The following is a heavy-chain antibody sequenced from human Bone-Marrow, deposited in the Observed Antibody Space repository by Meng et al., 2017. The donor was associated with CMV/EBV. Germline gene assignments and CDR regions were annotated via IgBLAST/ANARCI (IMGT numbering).Heavy chain of an antibody. CDR3: ARVTTVPAAIHSYYFDY. V-gene: IGHV4-38-2*01. Sequence: GSLRLSCAASGYSISSGYYWGWIRQPPGEGLEWIGIIYHSGSTYYIPSLKSRVTISVDTSKNQFSLKMSSVTAADTAVYYCARVTTVPAAIHSYYFDYWGQGPLVTVSS. CDR1: GYSISSGYY. D-gene: IGHD2-2*02. J-gene: IGHJ4*02. CDR2: IYHSGST.